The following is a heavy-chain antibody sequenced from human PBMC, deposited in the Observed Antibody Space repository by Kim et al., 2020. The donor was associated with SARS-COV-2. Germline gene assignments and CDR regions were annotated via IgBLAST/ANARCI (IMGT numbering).Heavy chain of an antibody. Sequence: GGSLRLSCAASGFTFSSYGMHWVRQAPGKGLEWVAVIWYDGSNKYYADSVKGRFTISRDNSKNTLYLQMNSLRAEDTAVYYCARDLGWLQPYYYYGMDVWGQGTTVTVSS. V-gene: IGHV3-33*01. CDR2: IWYDGSNK. D-gene: IGHD5-12*01. CDR1: GFTFSSYG. CDR3: ARDLGWLQPYYYYGMDV. J-gene: IGHJ6*02.